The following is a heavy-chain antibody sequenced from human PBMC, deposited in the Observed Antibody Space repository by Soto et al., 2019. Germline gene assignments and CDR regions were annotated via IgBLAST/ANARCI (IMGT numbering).Heavy chain of an antibody. D-gene: IGHD3-10*01. J-gene: IGHJ6*03. V-gene: IGHV1-46*03. CDR2: ITPSGGST. CDR3: ARTITWVRGAPSYMAV. CDR1: GNTFTNYY. Sequence: GASMKVSCKESGNTFTNYYMHWVGQAPGQGLEWMGTITPSGGSTSYAQKSQGGATMTRDPPTSTVYMELSSLRSEDTAVYYCARTITWVRGAPSYMAVWGKGTTVTVSS.